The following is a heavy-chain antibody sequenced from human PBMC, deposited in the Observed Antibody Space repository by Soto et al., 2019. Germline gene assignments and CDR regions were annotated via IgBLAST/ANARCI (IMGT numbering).Heavy chain of an antibody. V-gene: IGHV4-28*01. CDR1: GYSISSSNW. CDR2: IYYIGTT. CDR3: ARREIQGPIDY. J-gene: IGHJ4*02. Sequence: QVQLQESGPGLVKPSDTLSLTCAVSGYSISSSNWWGWIRQPPGKGLEWIGYIYYIGTTYYNPSLKSRVTKSVDTSKYQFSLKLTSGTAVDTAVYYCARREIQGPIDYWGQGTLVTVSS. D-gene: IGHD1-26*01.